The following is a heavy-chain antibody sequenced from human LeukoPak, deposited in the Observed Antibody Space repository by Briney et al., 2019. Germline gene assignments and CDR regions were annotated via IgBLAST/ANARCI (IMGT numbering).Heavy chain of an antibody. Sequence: GGSLRLSCAASGFTFSSYAMSWVRQAPGKGLEWVSAISGSGGSTYYAESVKGRFTISRDNSRNTLYLQMISLWPDDTAVYYCAKLFGSGTYYNYFHYWGQGTLVTVSS. D-gene: IGHD3-10*01. CDR2: ISGSGGST. CDR3: AKLFGSGTYYNYFHY. V-gene: IGHV3-23*01. CDR1: GFTFSSYA. J-gene: IGHJ4*02.